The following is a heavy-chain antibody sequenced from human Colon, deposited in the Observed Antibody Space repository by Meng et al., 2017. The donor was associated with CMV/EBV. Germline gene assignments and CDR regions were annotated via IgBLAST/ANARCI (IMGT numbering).Heavy chain of an antibody. CDR2: ISKDGDST. V-gene: IGHV3-43*01. CDR3: AKDRVKSQMLFPND. Sequence: GESLKISCVGPGFSFEDYTMHWVRQRPGKGLEWVALISKDGDSTYYGDSVRGRFTIFRDNRKDSLYLQMTNLRSDDTAVYYCAKDRVKSQMLFPNDWGQGTLVTVSS. CDR1: GFSFEDYT. D-gene: IGHD3-10*01. J-gene: IGHJ4*02.